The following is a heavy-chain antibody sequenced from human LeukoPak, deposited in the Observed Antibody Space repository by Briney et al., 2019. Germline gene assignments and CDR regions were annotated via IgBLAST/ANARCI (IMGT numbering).Heavy chain of an antibody. CDR3: ARENWGSLPH. CDR1: GFTFSNYY. V-gene: IGHV3-11*01. J-gene: IGHJ4*02. Sequence: GGSLRLSCAASGFTFSNYYMSWIRQAPGKGLEWISYINGKGNITDHAASVKGRFTISRDNAKNLLYLEINSLRVEDTAVYYCARENWGSLPHWGQGTLVTVSS. D-gene: IGHD3-16*01. CDR2: INGKGNIT.